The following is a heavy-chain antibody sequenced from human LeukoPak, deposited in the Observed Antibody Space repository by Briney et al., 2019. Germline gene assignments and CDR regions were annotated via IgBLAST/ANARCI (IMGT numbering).Heavy chain of an antibody. CDR3: ARASLEGSSSSLYYYYGMDV. J-gene: IGHJ6*02. V-gene: IGHV4-59*01. CDR2: IYYSGST. CDR1: GGSISSYY. D-gene: IGHD6-6*01. Sequence: PSETLSLTCTVSGGSISSYYWSWIRQPPGKGLEWIGYIYYSGSTNYNPSLKSRVTISVDTSKNQFSLKLSSVTAADTAVYYCARASLEGSSSSLYYYYGMDVWGQGTTVTVSS.